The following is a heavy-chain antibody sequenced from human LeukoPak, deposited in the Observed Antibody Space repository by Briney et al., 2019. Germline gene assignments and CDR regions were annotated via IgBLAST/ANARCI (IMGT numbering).Heavy chain of an antibody. Sequence: SETLSLTCAVYGGSFSGYYWSWIRQPPGKGLEWIGEINHSGSTNYNPSLKSRVTISVGTSKNQFSLKLSSVTAADTAVYYCARVRRWLQPSVYYYYYMDVWGKGTTVTVSS. J-gene: IGHJ6*03. CDR2: INHSGST. CDR1: GGSFSGYY. V-gene: IGHV4-34*01. CDR3: ARVRRWLQPSVYYYYYMDV. D-gene: IGHD5-24*01.